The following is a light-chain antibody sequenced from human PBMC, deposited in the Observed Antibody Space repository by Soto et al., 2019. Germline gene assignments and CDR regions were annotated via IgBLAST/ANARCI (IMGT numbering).Light chain of an antibody. Sequence: DIQMTQSPSSLSASVGDRVTITCQASQDISNYLNWYQQKPGKAPKLLIYDAYNLEKGVPSRFSGSGSETDFTFTISRLQPEDIATYYCQQYDNPNLTVTFGGGTKVDIK. CDR1: QDISNY. CDR3: QQYDNPNLTVT. J-gene: IGKJ4*01. CDR2: DAY. V-gene: IGKV1-33*01.